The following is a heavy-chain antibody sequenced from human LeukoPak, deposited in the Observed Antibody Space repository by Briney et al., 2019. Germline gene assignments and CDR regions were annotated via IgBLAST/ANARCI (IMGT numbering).Heavy chain of an antibody. CDR2: ISCSSNST. D-gene: IGHD5-24*01. CDR1: GFTFSIYS. Sequence: GGSLRLSCAASGFTFSIYSMICVRRAPGKGLECVSGISCSSNSTYYADAVRDGFPISRDNYKNTLYLQMDSLRSEDAAVYYCVKGGWLQLFDYWGQGTLVTV. CDR3: VKGGWLQLFDY. V-gene: IGHV3-23*01. J-gene: IGHJ4*02.